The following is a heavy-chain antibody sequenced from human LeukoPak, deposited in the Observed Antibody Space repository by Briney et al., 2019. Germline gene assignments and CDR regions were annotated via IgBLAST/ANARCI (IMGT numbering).Heavy chain of an antibody. CDR1: GGSISSSSNYY. D-gene: IGHD6-13*01. V-gene: IGHV4-39*07. J-gene: IGHJ6*02. CDR3: ARTTYSSSWYRHYYYYGMDV. CDR2: LYYSVST. Sequence: PSEPLSLTCTVSGGSISSSSNYYWGWIRQPPGKGLERIGSLYYSVSTYYNPSLKSRVAISVDTSKIQFSLKLTSVTAADTAVYYCARTTYSSSWYRHYYYYGMDVWGQGTTVTVSS.